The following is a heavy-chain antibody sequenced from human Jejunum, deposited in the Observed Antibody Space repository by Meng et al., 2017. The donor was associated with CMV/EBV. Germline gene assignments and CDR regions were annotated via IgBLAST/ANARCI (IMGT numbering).Heavy chain of an antibody. CDR2: ITSGSSYI. D-gene: IGHD2/OR15-2a*01. CDR1: EFTFSSYN. CDR3: ARESVYDGWFFDL. Sequence: CEDSEFTFSSYNMNWVRQAPGKGLEWVSSITSGSSYIYYADSVKGRFNISRDNARNSLYLQMDSLRVEDTAVYYCARESVYDGWFFDLWGRGTLVTVSS. V-gene: IGHV3-21*01. J-gene: IGHJ2*01.